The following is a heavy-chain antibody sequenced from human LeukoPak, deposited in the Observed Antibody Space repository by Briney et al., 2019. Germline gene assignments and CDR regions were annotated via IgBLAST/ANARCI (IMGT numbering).Heavy chain of an antibody. J-gene: IGHJ4*02. V-gene: IGHV4-59*01. CDR3: ARGGIGELLENNFDY. CDR2: IYYSGST. D-gene: IGHD3-10*01. CDR1: GGSISSYY. Sequence: SETLSLTCTVSGGSISSYYWNWIRQPPGKRLEWIGYIYYSGSTNYSPSLKSRVTISLDTSKNQFSLEVNSVTAADTAVYYCARGGIGELLENNFDYWGQGTLVTVSS.